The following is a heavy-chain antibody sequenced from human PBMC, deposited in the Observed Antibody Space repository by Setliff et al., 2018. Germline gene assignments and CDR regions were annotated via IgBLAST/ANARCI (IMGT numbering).Heavy chain of an antibody. V-gene: IGHV1-18*01. D-gene: IGHD4-4*01. CDR2: ISPNYDYT. Sequence: ASVKVSCKASGFVFTNYAITWVRQAPGQGLEWMGWISPNYDYTNYAQKFQDRVTITADTSAGTACMELRSLTSDDTAVYYCANGHGTTVTVENYHYYMDVWGEGTTVTVSS. CDR1: GFVFTNYA. CDR3: ANGHGTTVTVENYHYYMDV. J-gene: IGHJ6*03.